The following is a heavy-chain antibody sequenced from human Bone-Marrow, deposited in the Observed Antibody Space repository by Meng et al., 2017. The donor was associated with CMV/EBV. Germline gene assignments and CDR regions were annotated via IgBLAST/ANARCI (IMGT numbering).Heavy chain of an antibody. CDR1: GGSISSYY. J-gene: IGHJ4*02. CDR2: IYYSGNT. CDR3: ARAAIY. V-gene: IGHV4-59*01. Sequence: SETLSLTCTVSGGSISSYYWNWIRQSPGKGLEWIGYIYYSGNTDYNPSLKSRVTISVDTSKNQFSLKLSSVTAADTAVYYCARAAIYWGQGTLVTVSS. D-gene: IGHD6-25*01.